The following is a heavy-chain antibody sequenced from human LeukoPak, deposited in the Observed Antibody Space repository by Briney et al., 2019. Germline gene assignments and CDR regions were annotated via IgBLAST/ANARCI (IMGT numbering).Heavy chain of an antibody. V-gene: IGHV4-34*01. D-gene: IGHD4-23*01. CDR2: INHSGST. Sequence: SETLSLTRAVYGGSFSGYYWSWIRQPPGKGLEWIGEINHSGSTNYNPSLKSRVTISVDTSKNQFSLKLSSVTAADTAVYYCARGPVGWFDPWGQGTLVTVSS. CDR3: ARGPVGWFDP. CDR1: GGSFSGYY. J-gene: IGHJ5*02.